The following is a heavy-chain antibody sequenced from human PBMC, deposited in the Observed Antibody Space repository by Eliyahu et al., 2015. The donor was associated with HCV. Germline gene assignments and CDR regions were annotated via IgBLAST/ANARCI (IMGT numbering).Heavy chain of an antibody. Sequence: EVQLVESGGGLVQPGGSLRLSCAASGFTVSSNYMSWVRQAPGKGLGWVSVIYSGGSTYYADSVKGRFTISRDNSKNTLYLQMNSLRAEDTAVYYCALMARGSFFDYWGQGTLVTVSS. J-gene: IGHJ4*02. V-gene: IGHV3-66*02. CDR2: IYSGGST. CDR3: ALMARGSFFDY. CDR1: GFTVSSNY. D-gene: IGHD5-24*01.